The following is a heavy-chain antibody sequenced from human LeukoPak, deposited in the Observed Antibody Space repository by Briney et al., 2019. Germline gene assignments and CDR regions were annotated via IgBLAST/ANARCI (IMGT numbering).Heavy chain of an antibody. Sequence: ASVKVSCKTSGYTFTGYYMHWLRQAPGQGLEWMGRINPNSGGTYYAQKLQGRVTMTRDTSISTSYMELTSLISDDTAVYYCAGGVLHGGGNWFDPWGQGTLVTVSS. D-gene: IGHD3-16*01. CDR3: AGGVLHGGGNWFDP. CDR2: INPNSGGT. CDR1: GYTFTGYY. V-gene: IGHV1-2*06. J-gene: IGHJ5*02.